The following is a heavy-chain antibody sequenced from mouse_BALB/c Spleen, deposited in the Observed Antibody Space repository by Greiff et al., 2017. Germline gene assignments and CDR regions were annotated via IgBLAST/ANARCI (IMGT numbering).Heavy chain of an antibody. CDR2: ISSGGSYT. V-gene: IGHV5-9-3*01. CDR3: ARHGGPQGYFDY. J-gene: IGHJ2*01. Sequence: EVKVVESGGGLVKPGGSLKLSCAASGFTFSSYAMSWVRQTPEKRLEWVATISSGGSYTYYPDSVKGRFTISRDNAKNTLYLQMSSLRSEDTAMYYCARHGGPQGYFDYWGQGTTLTVSS. CDR1: GFTFSSYA.